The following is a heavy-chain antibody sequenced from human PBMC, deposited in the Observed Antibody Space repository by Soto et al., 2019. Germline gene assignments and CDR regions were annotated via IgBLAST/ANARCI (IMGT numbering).Heavy chain of an antibody. CDR2: ISSSSTI. J-gene: IGHJ4*02. CDR1: GFTFSTYS. CDR3: AKDNSGYYGSGSYIDY. V-gene: IGHV3-48*01. D-gene: IGHD3-10*01. Sequence: GVSLRLSYAASGFTFSTYSMNWVRQAPGKGLEWVSYISSSSTIFYTDSVKGRFTIPRDNSKNTLYLQMNSLRAEDTAVYYCAKDNSGYYGSGSYIDYWGQGTLVTVSS.